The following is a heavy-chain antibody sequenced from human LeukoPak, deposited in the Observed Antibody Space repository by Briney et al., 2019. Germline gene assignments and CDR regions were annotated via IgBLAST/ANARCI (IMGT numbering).Heavy chain of an antibody. J-gene: IGHJ3*02. Sequence: GGSLRLSCAASEFSVGSNYMTWVRQAPGKGLEWVSSISSRSSYIYYADSVRGRFTISRDNAKNSLYLQMNSLRAEDTAVYYCATDRAIILFGAFDIWGQGTMVTVSS. CDR3: ATDRAIILFGAFDI. V-gene: IGHV3-21*01. CDR1: EFSVGSNY. CDR2: ISSRSSYI. D-gene: IGHD3-3*01.